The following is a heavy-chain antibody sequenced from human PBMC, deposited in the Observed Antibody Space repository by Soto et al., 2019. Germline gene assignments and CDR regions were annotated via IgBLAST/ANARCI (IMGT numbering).Heavy chain of an antibody. CDR1: GFPFSNYG. D-gene: IGHD3-22*01. V-gene: IGHV3-30*18. J-gene: IGHJ4*02. CDR3: AKDGDYYDSSGSLDY. Sequence: PGGSLLLSCAASGFPFSNYGMHWVRQAPGKGLEWAAFISSDGISKCYVDSVKGRFTTSRDNSENPLSLQMNSLRAEDTAVYYGAKDGDYYDSSGSLDYWGRGTQVTVSS. CDR2: ISSDGISK.